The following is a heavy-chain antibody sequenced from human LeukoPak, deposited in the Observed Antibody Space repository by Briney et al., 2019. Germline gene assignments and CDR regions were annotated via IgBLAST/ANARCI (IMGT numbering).Heavy chain of an antibody. J-gene: IGHJ4*02. D-gene: IGHD3-10*01. CDR2: IYYSGST. V-gene: IGHV4-59*08. CDR3: ASNYYGSGSLDY. CDR1: GGSISSYY. Sequence: SETLSLTCTVSGGSISSYYWSWIRQPPGKGLEWIGYIYYSGSTNYNPSLKSRVTISVDTSKDQFSLKVSSVTAADTAVYYCASNYYGSGSLDYWGQGNLVTVSS.